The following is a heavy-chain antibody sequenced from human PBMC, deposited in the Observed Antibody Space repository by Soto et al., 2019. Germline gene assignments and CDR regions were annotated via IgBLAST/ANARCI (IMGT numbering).Heavy chain of an antibody. J-gene: IGHJ4*02. D-gene: IGHD7-27*01. V-gene: IGHV4-30-4*01. Sequence: QVQLQEPGPRLVEPSQTLSLTCTVSGGSISSNYYYWSWIRQSPGTGLEWIGHIYDSGNTYSNPSLKRRVTISIDMARNQFSLKLSSVTAADTAVDYCARGPNGDKVDYWGQGTLVTVSS. CDR3: ARGPNGDKVDY. CDR1: GGSISSNYYY. CDR2: IYDSGNT.